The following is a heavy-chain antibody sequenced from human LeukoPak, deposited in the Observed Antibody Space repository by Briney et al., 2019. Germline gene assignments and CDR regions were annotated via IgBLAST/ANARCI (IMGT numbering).Heavy chain of an antibody. V-gene: IGHV4-39*07. CDR3: AREKENYDFWSGYWRFDP. Sequence: SETLSLTCTVSGGSISSSSYYWGWIRQPPGKGLEWIGSIYYSGSTYYNPSLKSRVTISVDTSKNQFSLKLSSVTAADTAVYYCAREKENYDFWSGYWRFDPWGQGTLVTVSS. D-gene: IGHD3-3*01. J-gene: IGHJ5*02. CDR1: GGSISSSSYY. CDR2: IYYSGST.